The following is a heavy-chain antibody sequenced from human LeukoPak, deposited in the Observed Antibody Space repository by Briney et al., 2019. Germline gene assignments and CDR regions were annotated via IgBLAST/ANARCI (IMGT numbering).Heavy chain of an antibody. Sequence: GGSLRLSCAASGFTFRSYEMNWVRQAPGKGLEWVSYISTSGSTIYYADSVKGRFTISRDNSKNTLYLQMNSLRAEDTAVYYCARDTRIAAAGTSFDYWGQGTLVTVSS. J-gene: IGHJ4*02. CDR3: ARDTRIAAAGTSFDY. V-gene: IGHV3-48*03. CDR1: GFTFRSYE. D-gene: IGHD6-13*01. CDR2: ISTSGSTI.